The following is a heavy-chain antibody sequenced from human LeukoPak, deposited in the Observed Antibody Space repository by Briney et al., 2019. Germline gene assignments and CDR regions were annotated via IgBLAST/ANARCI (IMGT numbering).Heavy chain of an antibody. CDR1: GFTFSSYG. CDR3: ARDDSGSYRFDY. Sequence: GGSLRLSCAASGFTFSSYGMHWVRQAPGKGLEWVAFIRYDGSNKYYADSVKGRFTISKDNSKNTLYLQMNSLRAEDTAVYYCARDDSGSYRFDYWGQGTLVTVSS. V-gene: IGHV3-30*02. D-gene: IGHD1-26*01. CDR2: IRYDGSNK. J-gene: IGHJ4*02.